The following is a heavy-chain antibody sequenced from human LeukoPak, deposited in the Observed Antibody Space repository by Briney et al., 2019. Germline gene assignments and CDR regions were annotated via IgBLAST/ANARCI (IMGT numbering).Heavy chain of an antibody. CDR2: INPNSGGT. J-gene: IGHJ6*03. Sequence: GASVKVSCKASGYTLTGYYMHWVRQAPGQGLEWMGWINPNSGGTNYAQKFQGRVTMTRDTSISTAYMELSRLRSDDTAVYYCASRSSGWENYYYYYYMDVWGKGTTVTVSS. D-gene: IGHD6-19*01. CDR1: GYTLTGYY. V-gene: IGHV1-2*02. CDR3: ASRSSGWENYYYYYYMDV.